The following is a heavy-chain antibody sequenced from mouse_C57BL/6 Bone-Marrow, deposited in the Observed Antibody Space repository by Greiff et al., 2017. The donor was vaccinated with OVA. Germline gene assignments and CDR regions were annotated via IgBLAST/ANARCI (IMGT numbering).Heavy chain of an antibody. Sequence: VQLQQPGAELVRPGTSVKLSCKASGYTFTSYWMHWVKQRPGQGLEWIGGIDPSDSYPNYNQKFKGKATLTVDTSSSAAYMQLSSLTSEDSAVYYCAGDWYFDVWGTGTTVTVSS. CDR1: GYTFTSYW. CDR2: IDPSDSYP. CDR3: AGDWYFDV. V-gene: IGHV1-59*01. J-gene: IGHJ1*03.